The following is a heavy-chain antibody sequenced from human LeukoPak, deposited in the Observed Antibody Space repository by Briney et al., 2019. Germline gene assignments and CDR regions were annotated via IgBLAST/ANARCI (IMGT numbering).Heavy chain of an antibody. CDR3: ARVRDQAFDY. Sequence: GGSLRLSCAASGFTASSNYMSWVRQAPGKGLEWVSVIYSGGSTYYADPVKGRFTISRDNSKDTLYLQMNSLRAEDTAVYYCARVRDQAFDYWGQGTLVTVSS. CDR1: GFTASSNY. CDR2: IYSGGST. J-gene: IGHJ4*02. V-gene: IGHV3-53*01. D-gene: IGHD2-2*01.